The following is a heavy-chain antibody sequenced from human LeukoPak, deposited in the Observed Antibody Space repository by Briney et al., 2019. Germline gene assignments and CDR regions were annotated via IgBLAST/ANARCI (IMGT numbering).Heavy chain of an antibody. Sequence: SQTLSLTCTVSGGSISSGGYYWSWIRQHPGKGLEWIGYIYYSGSTYYNPSLKSRVTISVDTSKNQFSLKPSSVTAADMAVYYCARVGYSGYDFDYWGQGTLVTVSS. CDR3: ARVGYSGYDFDY. D-gene: IGHD5-12*01. CDR2: IYYSGST. V-gene: IGHV4-31*03. CDR1: GGSISSGGYY. J-gene: IGHJ4*02.